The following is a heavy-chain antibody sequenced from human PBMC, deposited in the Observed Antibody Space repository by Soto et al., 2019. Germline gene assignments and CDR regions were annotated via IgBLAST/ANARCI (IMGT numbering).Heavy chain of an antibody. D-gene: IGHD3-10*01. CDR3: AKVWFGELLSTWGGDYYYGMDV. CDR1: GFTFSSYG. J-gene: IGHJ6*02. Sequence: GGSLRLSCAASGFTFSSYGMHWVRQAPGKGLEWVAVISYDGSNKYYADSVKGRFTISRDNSKNTLYLQMNSLRAEDTAVYYCAKVWFGELLSTWGGDYYYGMDVWGQGTTVTVSS. CDR2: ISYDGSNK. V-gene: IGHV3-30*18.